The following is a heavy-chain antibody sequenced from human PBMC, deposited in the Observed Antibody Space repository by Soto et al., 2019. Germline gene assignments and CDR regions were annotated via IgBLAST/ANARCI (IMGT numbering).Heavy chain of an antibody. CDR3: ARVNRAFDF. V-gene: IGHV3-72*01. J-gene: IGHJ4*02. CDR1: GFTFSDYY. CDR2: TRNKANSYTT. Sequence: EVQLVESGGGLVQPGGSLRLSCAASGFTFSDYYMDWVRQAPGKGLEWVGRTRNKANSYTTEYAASVKGRFTISRDDSKNSLYLQMNSLKIEDTAVYYCARVNRAFDFWGQGTLVTVSS.